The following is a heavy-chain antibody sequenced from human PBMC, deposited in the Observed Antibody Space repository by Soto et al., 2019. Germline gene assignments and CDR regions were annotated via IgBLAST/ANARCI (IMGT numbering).Heavy chain of an antibody. CDR2: ISGSDGKT. Sequence: SGGSLRLSCTASGFTFGDYAMSWVRQAPGKGLEWVSTISGSDGKTFYADSVKGRFSISRDTSQSTLYLQMNSLRADDTAMYYCARWSYLDYWGQGTRVTVSS. CDR1: GFTFGDYA. D-gene: IGHD3-3*01. CDR3: ARWSYLDY. V-gene: IGHV3-23*01. J-gene: IGHJ4*02.